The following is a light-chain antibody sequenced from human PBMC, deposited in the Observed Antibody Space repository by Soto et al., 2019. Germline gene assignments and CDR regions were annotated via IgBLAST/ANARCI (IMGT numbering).Light chain of an antibody. J-gene: IGLJ2*01. CDR1: SSDIGGYHY. V-gene: IGLV2-14*01. CDR2: DVS. CDR3: SSYTSGITVV. Sequence: QSALTQPASVSGSPGQSITISCTGTSSDIGGYHYVYWFQQHPGKAPKLMIYDVSTRPSGVSDRFSGSQSGNTASLTSSGLQAEDEADYYCSSYTSGITVVFGGGTKLIVL.